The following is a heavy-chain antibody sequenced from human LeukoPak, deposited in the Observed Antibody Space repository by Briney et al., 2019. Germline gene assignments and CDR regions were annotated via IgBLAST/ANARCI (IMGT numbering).Heavy chain of an antibody. CDR1: GYTFTSYY. CDR3: ARDRVRPRNRFGELLVY. CDR2: INPSGGST. V-gene: IGHV1-46*01. J-gene: IGHJ4*02. D-gene: IGHD3-10*01. Sequence: EASVKVSCKASGYTFTSYYMHWVRQAPGQGLEWMGIINPSGGSTSYAQKFQGRVTMTRDTSTSTVYMELSSLRSEDTAVYYCARDRVRPRNRFGELLVYWGQGTLVTVSS.